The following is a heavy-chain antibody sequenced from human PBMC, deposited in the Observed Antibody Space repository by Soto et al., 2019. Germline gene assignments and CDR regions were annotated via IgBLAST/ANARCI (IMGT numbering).Heavy chain of an antibody. CDR3: ARDLGGPKSYYYDSSGYYSGRYYYYYGMDV. CDR2: INPNSGGT. J-gene: IGHJ6*02. CDR1: GYTFTGYY. D-gene: IGHD3-22*01. Sequence: ASVKVSCKASGYTFTGYYMHWVRQAPGQGLEWMGWINPNSGGTNYAQKFQGWVTRTRDTSISTAYMELSRLRSDDTAVYYCARDLGGPKSYYYDSSGYYSGRYYYYYGMDVWGQGTTVTVSS. V-gene: IGHV1-2*04.